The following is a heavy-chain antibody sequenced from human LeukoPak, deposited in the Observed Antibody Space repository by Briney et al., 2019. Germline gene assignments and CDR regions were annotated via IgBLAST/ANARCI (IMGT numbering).Heavy chain of an antibody. Sequence: ASVKVSCMASGYTFTSYDINWVRQATGQGLEWMGWMNPNSGNTGYAQKFQGRVTMTRNTSISTAYMELSSLRSEDTAVYYCARGTFGELLLDYWGQGTLVTVSS. J-gene: IGHJ4*02. CDR2: MNPNSGNT. V-gene: IGHV1-8*01. CDR1: GYTFTSYD. CDR3: ARGTFGELLLDY. D-gene: IGHD3-10*01.